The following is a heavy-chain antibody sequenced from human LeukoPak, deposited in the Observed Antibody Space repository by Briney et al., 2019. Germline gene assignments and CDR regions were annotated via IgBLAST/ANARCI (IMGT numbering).Heavy chain of an antibody. D-gene: IGHD4-17*01. CDR2: ISGSGGST. CDR1: GFTFSSYA. J-gene: IGHJ1*01. Sequence: PGGSLRLSCAASGFTFSSYAMSWVRQAPGKGLEWVSAISGSGGSTYYADSVKGRFTISSDNSKNTLYLQMNSLRAEDTAVYYCAKDDYGDYYFQHWGQGTLVTVSS. V-gene: IGHV3-23*01. CDR3: AKDDYGDYYFQH.